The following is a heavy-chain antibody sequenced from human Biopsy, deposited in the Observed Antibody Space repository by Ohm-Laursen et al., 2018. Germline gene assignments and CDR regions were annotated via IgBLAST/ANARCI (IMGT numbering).Heavy chain of an antibody. V-gene: IGHV1-69*04. CDR1: GDTFSRSA. Sequence: GSSVKVSCNASGDTFSRSAFFWVRQAPGQGLGYLGRIIPIVGITNHAQTFQGRITLTADKSTFMVYMELSRLRSDDTAIYYCARGGSGSGYYGMDVWGQGATVSVSS. CDR3: ARGGSGSGYYGMDV. J-gene: IGHJ6*02. D-gene: IGHD3-10*01. CDR2: IIPIVGIT.